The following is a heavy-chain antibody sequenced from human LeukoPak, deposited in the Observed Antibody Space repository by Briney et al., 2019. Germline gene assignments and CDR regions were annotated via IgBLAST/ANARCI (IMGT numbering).Heavy chain of an antibody. CDR2: INAGTGNT. J-gene: IGHJ5*02. Sequence: ASVKVSCKASGYTFTTYAMHWVRQAPGQRLEWMGWINAGTGNTKFSQEFQGRVTFTRDTSASTAYMELTGLRSEDMAVYYCARGRDGYIPYNWFDPWGQGTLVTVSS. CDR3: ARGRDGYIPYNWFDP. D-gene: IGHD5-24*01. V-gene: IGHV1-3*03. CDR1: GYTFTTYA.